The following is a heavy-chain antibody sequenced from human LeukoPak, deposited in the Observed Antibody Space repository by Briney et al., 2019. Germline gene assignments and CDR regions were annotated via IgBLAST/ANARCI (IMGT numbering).Heavy chain of an antibody. CDR2: ISYDGSNK. CDR1: GFTFSSYA. CDR3: ASEKAPFPGGPDY. D-gene: IGHD2/OR15-2a*01. V-gene: IGHV3-30*04. Sequence: PGGSLRLSCAASGFTFSSYAMHWVRQAPGKGLEWVAVISYDGSNKYYADSVKGRFTISRDNSKNTLYLQMNSLRAEDTAVYYWASEKAPFPGGPDYWGQGTLVTVSS. J-gene: IGHJ4*02.